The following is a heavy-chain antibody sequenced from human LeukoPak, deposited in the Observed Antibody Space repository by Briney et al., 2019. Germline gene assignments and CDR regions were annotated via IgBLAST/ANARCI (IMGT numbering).Heavy chain of an antibody. V-gene: IGHV4-39*01. CDR3: ARRVVAARPFDY. Sequence: TSETLSLTCTVSGGSISSSSYYWGWIRQPPGKGLEWIGSIYYSGSTYYNPSLKSRVTISVDTSKNQFSLKLSSVTAADTAVYYCARRVVAARPFDYWGQGTLVTVSS. CDR2: IYYSGST. CDR1: GGSISSSSYY. D-gene: IGHD6-6*01. J-gene: IGHJ4*02.